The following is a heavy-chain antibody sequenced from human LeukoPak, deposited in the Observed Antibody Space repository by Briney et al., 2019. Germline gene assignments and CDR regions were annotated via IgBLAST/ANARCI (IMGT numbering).Heavy chain of an antibody. D-gene: IGHD2-8*01. CDR2: IYYSGST. Sequence: SETLSLTCTVSGGSISSSSYYWGWIRQPPGKGLEWIGSIYYSGSTYYNPSLKSRVTISVDTSKNQFSLKLSSVTAADTAVYYCARDSQGYCTNGVCYYYYYMDVWGKGATVTVSS. J-gene: IGHJ6*03. CDR3: ARDSQGYCTNGVCYYYYYMDV. V-gene: IGHV4-39*07. CDR1: GGSISSSSYY.